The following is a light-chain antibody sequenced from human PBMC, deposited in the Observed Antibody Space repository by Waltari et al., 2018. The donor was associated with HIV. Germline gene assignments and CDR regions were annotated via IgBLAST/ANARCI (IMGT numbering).Light chain of an antibody. CDR3: QVWHSNSDHVV. CDR1: HLGSQS. V-gene: IGLV3-21*02. J-gene: IGLJ2*01. Sequence: SYVLTQPPSASVAPGQTARLTCAGNHLGSQSAHWYQQRPGQAPALVVHDDSDRPSGIPERFSGSNSGNTATLTISRVEAGDEADYYCQVWHSNSDHVVFGGGTKLTVL. CDR2: DDS.